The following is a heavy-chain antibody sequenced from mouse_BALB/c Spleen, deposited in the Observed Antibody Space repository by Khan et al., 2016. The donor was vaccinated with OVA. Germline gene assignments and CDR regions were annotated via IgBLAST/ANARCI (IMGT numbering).Heavy chain of an antibody. D-gene: IGHD2-10*01. CDR1: GYTFTNYG. CDR2: INTYTGEP. CDR3: ARPPYSSYALDY. V-gene: IGHV9-3-1*01. J-gene: IGHJ4*01. Sequence: QVQLKESGPELKKPGETVKISCKASGYTFTNYGMNWVKQSPGKALKWMGWINTYTGEPTYADDFKGRFAFSLETSATTAYLQINNLTNEDTATYFCARPPYSSYALDYWGQGTSVTVSS.